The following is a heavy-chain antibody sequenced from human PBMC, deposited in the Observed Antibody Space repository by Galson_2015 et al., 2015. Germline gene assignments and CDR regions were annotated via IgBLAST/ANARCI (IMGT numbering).Heavy chain of an antibody. CDR1: GVTFNSYA. D-gene: IGHD5-18*01. CDR3: ASGEYGYVDECFQP. V-gene: IGHV1-69*06. Sequence: SVKGCCKASGVTFNSYAISWMRQAPGQGLEWMGGIIPIFGTANYGQKFQGRVTITADKSTSTAYLERSSLKSEDTAVYYCASGEYGYVDECFQPWGQGTLVTVSS. CDR2: IIPIFGTA. J-gene: IGHJ1*01.